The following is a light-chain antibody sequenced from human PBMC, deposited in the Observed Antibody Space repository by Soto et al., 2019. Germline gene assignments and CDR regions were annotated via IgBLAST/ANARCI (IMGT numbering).Light chain of an antibody. Sequence: EIVLTQSPATLSLSPGERATLSCRASQSVSSYLAWYQQKPGQAPMLRIYDASNRATGIPARFSGSGSGTDCTLTISSLEPEDFAVYYCQQRSNWPLMYTFGQGTKLEIK. CDR2: DAS. CDR1: QSVSSY. J-gene: IGKJ2*01. V-gene: IGKV3-11*01. CDR3: QQRSNWPLMYT.